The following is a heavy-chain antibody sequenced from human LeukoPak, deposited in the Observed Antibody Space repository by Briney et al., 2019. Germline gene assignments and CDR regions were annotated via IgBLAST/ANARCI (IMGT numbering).Heavy chain of an antibody. Sequence: GGSLRLSCAASGFTFSASWMSWVRQAPGKALGWVANMQSDGSGIAYADSVRGRFTISRDNAKNSLFLQMTCLTAADTAVYFCARIAAVGSRQFDSWGQGTLVTVSS. J-gene: IGHJ4*02. CDR3: ARIAAVGSRQFDS. CDR1: GFTFSASW. V-gene: IGHV3-7*05. D-gene: IGHD6-13*01. CDR2: MQSDGSGI.